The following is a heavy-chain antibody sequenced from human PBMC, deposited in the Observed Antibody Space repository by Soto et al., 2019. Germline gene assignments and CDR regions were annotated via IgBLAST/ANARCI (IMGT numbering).Heavy chain of an antibody. CDR2: IYYSGST. D-gene: IGHD4-17*01. CDR3: ARWVPYLYGDYFEY. CDR1: GGSISSYY. J-gene: IGHJ4*02. Sequence: SEALSLTCTVPGGSISSYYWSWIRQPPGKGLEWIGYIYYSGSTNYNPSLKSRVTISVDTSKNQFSLKLSSVTAADTAVYYCARWVPYLYGDYFEYWGQGTRVTVFS. V-gene: IGHV4-59*08.